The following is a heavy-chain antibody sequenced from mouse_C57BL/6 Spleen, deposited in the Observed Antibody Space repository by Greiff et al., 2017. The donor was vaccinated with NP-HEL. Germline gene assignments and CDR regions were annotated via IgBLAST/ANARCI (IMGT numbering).Heavy chain of an antibody. CDR3: ARDYGNYKAWFAY. J-gene: IGHJ3*01. CDR1: GYAFSSSW. CDR2: IYPGDGDT. V-gene: IGHV1-82*01. Sequence: QVQLQQSGPELVKPGASVKISCKASGYAFSSSWMNWVKQRPGKGLEWIGRIYPGDGDTNYNGKFKGKATLTADKSSSTAYMQLSSLTSEDSAVYFCARDYGNYKAWFAYWGQGTLVTVSA. D-gene: IGHD2-1*01.